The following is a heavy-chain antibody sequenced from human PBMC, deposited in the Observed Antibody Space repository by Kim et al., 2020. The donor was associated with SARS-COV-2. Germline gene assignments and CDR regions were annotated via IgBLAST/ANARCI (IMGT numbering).Heavy chain of an antibody. Sequence: GGSLRLSCAASGFTLSSYSMNWVRQAPGKGLEWVSYINNSSSTIYYADSVKGRFTISRDNAKNSLYLQMNSLRAEDTAVYYCARDAHGWYYFDYWGQGTLVTVSS. CDR2: INNSSSTI. D-gene: IGHD6-19*01. V-gene: IGHV3-48*04. J-gene: IGHJ4*02. CDR3: ARDAHGWYYFDY. CDR1: GFTLSSYS.